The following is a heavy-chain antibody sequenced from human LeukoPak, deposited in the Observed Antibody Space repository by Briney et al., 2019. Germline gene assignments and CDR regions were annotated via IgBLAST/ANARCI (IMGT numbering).Heavy chain of an antibody. Sequence: SETLSLTCTVSGGSISGTYYWSWIRQPPGKGLEWIGEINHSGSTNYNPSLKSRVTISVDTSKNQFSLKLSSVTAADTAVYYCARVPRFDAFDIWGQGTMVTVSS. J-gene: IGHJ3*02. CDR2: INHSGST. D-gene: IGHD3-3*01. CDR1: GGSISGTYY. V-gene: IGHV4-34*01. CDR3: ARVPRFDAFDI.